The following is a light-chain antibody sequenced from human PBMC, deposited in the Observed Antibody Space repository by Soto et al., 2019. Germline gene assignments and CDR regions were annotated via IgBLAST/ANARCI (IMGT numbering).Light chain of an antibody. CDR3: QQCNSYPYT. CDR2: AAY. J-gene: IGKJ2*01. CDR1: QDISCY. V-gene: IGKV1-9*01. Sequence: DIQLTQYPSILSASVGDRVTITCRASQDISCYLAWYQQKPGKAPKLLIYAAYTLESGVPSRFSGSGSGTEFTLTISSLQAEDFATYYCQQCNSYPYTIGQGTKLEI.